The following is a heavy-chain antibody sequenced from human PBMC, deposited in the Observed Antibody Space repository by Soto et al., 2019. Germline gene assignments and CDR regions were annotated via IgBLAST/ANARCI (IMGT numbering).Heavy chain of an antibody. D-gene: IGHD6-13*01. CDR3: AKASGPSSSWKYYFDY. CDR2: ISYDGSNK. CDR1: GFTFSSYG. J-gene: IGHJ4*02. Sequence: QVQLVESGGGVVQPGRSLRLSCAASGFTFSSYGMHWVRQAPGKGLEWVAVISYDGSNKYYADSVKGRFTISRDNSKNTLYLQMNSLRAEDTAVYYCAKASGPSSSWKYYFDYWGQGTLVTFSS. V-gene: IGHV3-30*18.